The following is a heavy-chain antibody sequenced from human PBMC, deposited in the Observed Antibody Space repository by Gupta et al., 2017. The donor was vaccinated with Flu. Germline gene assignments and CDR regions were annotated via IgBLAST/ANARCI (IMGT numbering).Heavy chain of an antibody. CDR2: ISSNGGST. CDR3: VKDQATLIFDY. V-gene: IGHV3-64D*06. J-gene: IGHJ4*02. CDR1: GFTFSSYA. Sequence: EVQLVESGGGLVQPRGSLRLSCSASGFTFSSYAMHWVRQAPGKGLEYVSAISSNGGSTYYADSVKGRFTISRDNSKNTLYLQMSSLRAEDTAVYYCVKDQATLIFDYWGQGTLVTVSS.